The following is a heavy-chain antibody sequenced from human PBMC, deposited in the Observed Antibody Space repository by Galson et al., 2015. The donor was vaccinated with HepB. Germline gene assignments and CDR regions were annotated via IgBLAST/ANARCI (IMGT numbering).Heavy chain of an antibody. CDR2: IKTKTDGATT. D-gene: IGHD3-3*01. V-gene: IGHV3-15*07. CDR3: TTRLYHDFWGGYWNMDV. CDR1: GFNFINAW. J-gene: IGHJ6*03. Sequence: SLRLSCAAPGFNFINAWMNWVRRAPGKGLEWVGRIKTKTDGATTDYAAPVRGRFTISRDDSKNTLYLQMNSLQTEDTAVYYCTTRLYHDFWGGYWNMDVWGKGTTVSVSS.